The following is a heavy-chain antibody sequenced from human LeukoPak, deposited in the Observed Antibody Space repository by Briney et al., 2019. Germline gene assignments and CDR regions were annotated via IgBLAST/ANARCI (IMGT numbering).Heavy chain of an antibody. CDR2: IWYDGSNK. V-gene: IGHV3-33*06. Sequence: GGSLRLSCAASGIIFSDFGMHWVRQAPGKGLEWMAIIWYDGSNKYYADSVKGRFTISRDNSQNTMYLQMNSLRAEDSAVYYCAKASCSGANCFSNSRDAFDVWGQGTMVTVSS. D-gene: IGHD2-15*01. CDR3: AKASCSGANCFSNSRDAFDV. CDR1: GIIFSDFG. J-gene: IGHJ3*01.